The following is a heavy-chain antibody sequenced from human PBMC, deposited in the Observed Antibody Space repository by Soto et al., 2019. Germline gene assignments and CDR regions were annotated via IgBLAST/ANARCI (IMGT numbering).Heavy chain of an antibody. Sequence: ASVKVSCKASGYSFTNNDVAWVRQATGQGLEWMGWMNPGSGDTGYAQKFQGRVTMTRDISIATAYMELSSLRSDDTAIYYCARMATFGSLNWFDPWGQGTLVTVSS. D-gene: IGHD3-16*01. J-gene: IGHJ5*02. CDR3: ARMATFGSLNWFDP. CDR1: GYSFTNND. V-gene: IGHV1-8*01. CDR2: MNPGSGDT.